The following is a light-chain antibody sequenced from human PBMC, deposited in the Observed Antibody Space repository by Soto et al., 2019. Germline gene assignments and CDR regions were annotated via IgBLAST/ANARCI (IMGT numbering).Light chain of an antibody. CDR1: QSVSSY. V-gene: IGKV3-11*01. J-gene: IGKJ4*01. CDR3: QQRSSWLT. Sequence: EIVLTQSPATLSLSPGERATLSCRASQSVSSYLAWYQQKPGQAPRLLIYVASNRATGIPARFSGSGSGTDFTLTISSLEPEDFAVYYCQQRSSWLTFGGGTKVEIK. CDR2: VAS.